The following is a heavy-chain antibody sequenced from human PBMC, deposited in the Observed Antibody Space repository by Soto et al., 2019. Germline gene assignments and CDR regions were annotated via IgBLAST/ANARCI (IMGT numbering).Heavy chain of an antibody. J-gene: IGHJ4*02. Sequence: EVQLVESGGGLVQPGGSLRLSCAASGFTFSNYWMDWVRQAPGKGLVWVSRIKRDGSSISYADSVKGRVTISRDNAKNTLYLQMNSLRAEDTAVYYCARDGGRGGGLDYWGQGTLVTVSS. D-gene: IGHD3-10*01. CDR2: IKRDGSSI. CDR1: GFTFSNYW. V-gene: IGHV3-74*01. CDR3: ARDGGRGGGLDY.